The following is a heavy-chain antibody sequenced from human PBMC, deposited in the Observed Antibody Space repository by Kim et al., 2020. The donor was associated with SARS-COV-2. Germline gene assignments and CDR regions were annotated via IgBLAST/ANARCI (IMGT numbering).Heavy chain of an antibody. CDR3: ATERGVRGEDY. Sequence: GGSLRLSCAASGFTFGDYAMHWVRQAPGKGLEWVSGISWNSGSIGYADSVKGRFTISRDNAKNSVYLQMNSLRAEDTALYYCATERGVRGEDYWGQGTLVTVSS. CDR2: ISWNSGSI. J-gene: IGHJ4*02. CDR1: GFTFGDYA. V-gene: IGHV3-9*01. D-gene: IGHD3-10*01.